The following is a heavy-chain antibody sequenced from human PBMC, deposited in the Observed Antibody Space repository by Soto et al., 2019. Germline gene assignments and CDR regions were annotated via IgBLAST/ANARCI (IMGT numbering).Heavy chain of an antibody. CDR3: ASIAAGARGGSARFNRVGY. CDR1: GCTFRGPA. D-gene: IGHD6-13*01. V-gene: IGHV3-73*01. Sequence: GGSHRVPCAASGCTFRGPASHWVRQASGKGLEWVGRIRSKANSYATAYAASVKGRFTISSDDSKNTAYLQMNSLKPEDTAVYYCASIAAGARGGSARFNRVGYWGEGTLVTVSS. J-gene: IGHJ4*02. CDR2: IRSKANSYAT.